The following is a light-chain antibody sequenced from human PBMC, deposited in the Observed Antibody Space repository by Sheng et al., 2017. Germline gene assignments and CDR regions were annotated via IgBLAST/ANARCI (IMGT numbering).Light chain of an antibody. CDR2: KAS. J-gene: IGKJ1*01. Sequence: DIQMTQSPSTLSASVGDRVTITCRASQSISSWLAWYQQKPGKAPKLLIYKASSLESGVPSRFSGSGSGTEFTLTISSLQPDDFATYYCQQYNSYSLTWTFGQGTEGGNQT. CDR3: QQYNSYSLTWT. CDR1: QSISSW. V-gene: IGKV1-5*03.